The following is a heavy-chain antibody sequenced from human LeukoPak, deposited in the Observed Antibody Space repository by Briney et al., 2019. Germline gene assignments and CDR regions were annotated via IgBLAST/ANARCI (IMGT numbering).Heavy chain of an antibody. Sequence: SETLSLTCTESGGSISSDDYYWNWIRQPAGRGLEWIGRIYTTGNTMYNPSLESRVSMSIDTSKNQVSLKVKSVTAADTAVYYCARGGTLFTFFDSWGQGTLVTVSP. V-gene: IGHV4-61*02. CDR3: ARGGTLFTFFDS. J-gene: IGHJ4*02. CDR1: GGSISSDDYY. D-gene: IGHD2/OR15-2a*01. CDR2: IYTTGNT.